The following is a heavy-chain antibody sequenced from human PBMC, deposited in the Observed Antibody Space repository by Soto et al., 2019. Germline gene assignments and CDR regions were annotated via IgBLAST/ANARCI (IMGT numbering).Heavy chain of an antibody. CDR1: GYTFTSYG. D-gene: IGHD6-19*01. J-gene: IGHJ3*02. V-gene: IGHV1-18*01. CDR2: ISAYNGNT. Sequence: QVQLVQSGAEVKKPGASVKVSCKASGYTFTSYGISWVRQAPGQGLEWMGWISAYNGNTNYAQKLQGRVTMTTDTSTSTAYVELRSLRSDDTAVYYCARERISSGSTDLFDIWGQGTMVTVSS. CDR3: ARERISSGSTDLFDI.